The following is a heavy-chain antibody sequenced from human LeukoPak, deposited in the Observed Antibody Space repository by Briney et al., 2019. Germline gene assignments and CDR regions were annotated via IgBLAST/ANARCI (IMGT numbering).Heavy chain of an antibody. CDR2: IYPGDSDT. J-gene: IGHJ4*02. CDR1: GYSFTSYL. V-gene: IGHV5-51*01. D-gene: IGHD4-17*01. Sequence: GESLKISCNGSGYSFTSYLIGWVRQMPGKGLEWMGSIYPGDSDTRYSPSFQGQVTISADKSISTAYLQWSSLKASDTAMYYCARHTGLTTVTDLDYWGQGTLVTVSS. CDR3: ARHTGLTTVTDLDY.